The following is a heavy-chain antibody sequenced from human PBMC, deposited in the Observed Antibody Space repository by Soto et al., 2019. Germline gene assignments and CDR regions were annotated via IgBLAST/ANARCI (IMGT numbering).Heavy chain of an antibody. CDR1: GYTFTSYG. J-gene: IGHJ4*02. D-gene: IGHD3-3*01. CDR2: ISAYNGNT. V-gene: IGHV1-18*01. Sequence: ASVKVSCKASGYTFTSYGISWVRQAPGQGLEWMGWISAYNGNTNYAQKLQGRVTMTTDTSTSTAYMELRSLRSDDTAVYYCARFGNDFWSGYYPLDYWGQGTLVTVSS. CDR3: ARFGNDFWSGYYPLDY.